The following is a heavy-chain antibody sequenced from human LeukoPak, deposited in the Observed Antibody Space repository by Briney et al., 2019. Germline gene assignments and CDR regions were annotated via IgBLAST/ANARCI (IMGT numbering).Heavy chain of an antibody. J-gene: IGHJ3*02. Sequence: GGSLRLSCAASGLTFSGQWMTWVRQAPGKGLEWVGRIKSKTDGGTTDYAAPVKGRFTISRDDSKNTLYLQMSSLKSEDTAVYYCTTGVMVITPGNAFHIWGQGTMVTVSS. D-gene: IGHD3-22*01. CDR2: IKSKTDGGTT. CDR3: TTGVMVITPGNAFHI. V-gene: IGHV3-15*01. CDR1: GLTFSGQW.